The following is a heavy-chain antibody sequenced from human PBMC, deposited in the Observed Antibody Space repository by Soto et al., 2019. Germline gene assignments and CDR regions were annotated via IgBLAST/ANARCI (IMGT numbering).Heavy chain of an antibody. CDR2: INPKSRGT. V-gene: IGHV1-2*02. CDR1: GYTFTDYF. CDR3: ARVTRKAGNWFDP. J-gene: IGHJ5*02. Sequence: QVQLVQSGAEVKKPGASVKVSCKASGYTFTDYFIHWVRQAPGQGFEWMGWINPKSRGTNYAQKFQGRVIMTRDTSNRTAYMELRGLRSDATAVYYCARVTRKAGNWFDPWGQGTLVTVSS.